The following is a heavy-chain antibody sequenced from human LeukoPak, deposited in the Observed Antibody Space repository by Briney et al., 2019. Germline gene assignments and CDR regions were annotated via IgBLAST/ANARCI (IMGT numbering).Heavy chain of an antibody. D-gene: IGHD7-27*01. J-gene: IGHJ4*02. CDR3: AASLGPLTEY. CDR1: GFNFASHW. Sequence: GGSLRLSCAASGFNFASHWMHWVRQTPGKGLVWVSRVNSGGSGTSYADSVEGRFTISRDNAKNTLHLQMNSLRAEDTAVYYCAASLGPLTEYWGQGTLVTVSS. V-gene: IGHV3-74*01. CDR2: VNSGGSGT.